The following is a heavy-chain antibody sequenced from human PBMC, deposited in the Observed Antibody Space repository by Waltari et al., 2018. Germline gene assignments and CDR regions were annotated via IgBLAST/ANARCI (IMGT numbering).Heavy chain of an antibody. J-gene: IGHJ4*02. Sequence: EVQLVESGGGLVQPGRSLRLSCPASGFTFGDYAMSWVRQAPGKGVEWVGFIRSKAYGGTTEYAASVKGRFTISRDDSKSIAYLQMNSLKTEDTAVYYCTRGNRMITFGGVIVNWGQGTLVTVSS. CDR3: TRGNRMITFGGVIVN. CDR1: GFTFGDYA. D-gene: IGHD3-16*02. V-gene: IGHV3-49*04. CDR2: IRSKAYGGTT.